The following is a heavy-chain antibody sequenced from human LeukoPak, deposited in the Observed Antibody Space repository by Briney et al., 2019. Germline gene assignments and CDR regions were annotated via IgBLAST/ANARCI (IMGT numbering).Heavy chain of an antibody. CDR2: INPNSGGT. V-gene: IGHV1-2*02. Sequence: GASVKVSCKASGYTFTGYYMHWVRQAPGQGLEWMGWINPNSGGTNYAQKFPGRVTMTRDTSISTAYMELSRLRSDDTAVYYCARGPLRVDTAMVSGLGDYWGQGTLVTVSS. D-gene: IGHD5-18*01. CDR3: ARGPLRVDTAMVSGLGDY. J-gene: IGHJ4*02. CDR1: GYTFTGYY.